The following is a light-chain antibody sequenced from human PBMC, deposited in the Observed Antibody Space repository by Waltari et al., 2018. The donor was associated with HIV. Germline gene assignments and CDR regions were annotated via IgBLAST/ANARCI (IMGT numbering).Light chain of an antibody. V-gene: IGLV3-25*03. CDR3: QTTDRNGVVA. CDR2: QYN. Sequence: SSALTQTPSVSVSPGQTATITCSGEALPRQYAHWYHQREGQAPLWVLFQYNKRPSGIPERFSASSSGTVLTLTISGVQTEDEGDYYCQTTDRNGVVAFGGGTKVTVL. CDR1: ALPRQY. J-gene: IGLJ2*01.